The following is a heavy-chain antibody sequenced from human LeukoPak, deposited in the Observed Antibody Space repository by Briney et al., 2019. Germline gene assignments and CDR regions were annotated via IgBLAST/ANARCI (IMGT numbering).Heavy chain of an antibody. CDR1: GYTFTGYY. J-gene: IGHJ4*02. D-gene: IGHD6-19*01. V-gene: IGHV1-2*02. Sequence: GASVKVSCKASGYTFTGYYMHWVRQAHGQGLEWMGWINPNSGGTNYAQKFQGRVTMTRDTSISTAYMELSRLRSDDTAVYYSARESFSRGWYGGAFGDWGQGTLVTVSS. CDR2: INPNSGGT. CDR3: ARESFSRGWYGGAFGD.